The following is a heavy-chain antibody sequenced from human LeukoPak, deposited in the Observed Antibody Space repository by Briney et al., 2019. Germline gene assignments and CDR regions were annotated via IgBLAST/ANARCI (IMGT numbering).Heavy chain of an antibody. Sequence: GGSLRLSCAPSLCYSDQHEMDWLGQAPGKGLEWVAYFAGSDTTKYYADSVRGRFTISRDNATKSLCVQMNSLRAEDTALYYCTTLGYHLDSWGQGTLVTVSS. CDR3: TTLGYHLDS. CDR2: FAGSDTTK. V-gene: IGHV3-48*03. J-gene: IGHJ4*02. D-gene: IGHD3-22*01. CDR1: LCYSDQHE.